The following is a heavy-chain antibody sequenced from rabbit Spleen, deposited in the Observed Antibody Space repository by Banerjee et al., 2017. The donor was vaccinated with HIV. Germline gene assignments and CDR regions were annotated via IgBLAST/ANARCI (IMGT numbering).Heavy chain of an antibody. Sequence: QSLEESGGDLVKPGASLTLTCTASGVSFSLSSYMCWVRQAPGKGLEWIACINAVTGRAVYASWAKGRFTFSKTSSTTVTLQMTSLTAADTATYFCATNAGYAGYGYANEYYFNLWGPGTLVTVS. D-gene: IGHD6-1*01. J-gene: IGHJ4*01. CDR1: GVSFSLSSY. V-gene: IGHV1S40*01. CDR2: INAVTGRA. CDR3: ATNAGYAGYGYANEYYFNL.